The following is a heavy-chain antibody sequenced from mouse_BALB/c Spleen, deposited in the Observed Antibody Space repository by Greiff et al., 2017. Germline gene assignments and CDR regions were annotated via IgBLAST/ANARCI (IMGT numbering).Heavy chain of an antibody. Sequence: EVKLVESGAELVKPGASVKLSCTASGFNIKDTYMHWVKQRPEQGLEWIGRIDPANGNTKYDPKFQGKATITADTSSNTAYLQLSSLTSEDTAVYYCASDIGTYWGQGTLVTVSA. CDR3: ASDIGTY. V-gene: IGHV14-3*02. CDR1: GFNIKDTY. CDR2: IDPANGNT. D-gene: IGHD2-14*01. J-gene: IGHJ3*01.